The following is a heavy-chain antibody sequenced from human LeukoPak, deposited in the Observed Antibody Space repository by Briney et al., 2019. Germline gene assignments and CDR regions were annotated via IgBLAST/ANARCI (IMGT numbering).Heavy chain of an antibody. V-gene: IGHV4-4*09. Sequence: SETLSLTCTVSGGSISSYYWSWIRQPPGKGLEWIGYIYTSGSTNYNPSLKSRVTISVDTSKNQFSLELSSVTAADTAVYYCARHMGRADAFDIWGQRTMVTFSS. D-gene: IGHD2-21*01. CDR3: ARHMGRADAFDI. CDR1: GGSISSYY. J-gene: IGHJ3*02. CDR2: IYTSGST.